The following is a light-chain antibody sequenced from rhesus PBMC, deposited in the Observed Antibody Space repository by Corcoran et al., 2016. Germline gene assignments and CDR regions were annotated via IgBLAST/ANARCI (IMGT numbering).Light chain of an antibody. CDR2: GAS. V-gene: IGKV3S9*01. J-gene: IGKJ4*01. CDR3: QQYSNWPLT. CDR1: QSVSSY. Sequence: EIVMTQSPATLSLSPGERATLSCRASQSVSSYVAWYQPKPEQAPRLLIYGASSRATGIPDRFSGSGSGTDFTLTISSLEPEDFAVYYCQQYSNWPLTFGGGTKVEIK.